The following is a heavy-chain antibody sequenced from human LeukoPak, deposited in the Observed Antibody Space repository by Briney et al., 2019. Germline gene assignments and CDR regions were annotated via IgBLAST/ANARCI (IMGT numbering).Heavy chain of an antibody. Sequence: GGSLRLSCAASGFTFYTCRMHWVRQAPGKGLEYVSGIGTDGETTYYAKSVKGRFTISRDNSKNMVYLQVGSLTADDMAVYHCARGAQLTDYWGQGTLVTVSS. J-gene: IGHJ4*02. V-gene: IGHV3-64*01. CDR1: GFTFYTCR. D-gene: IGHD6-13*01. CDR3: ARGAQLTDY. CDR2: IGTDGETT.